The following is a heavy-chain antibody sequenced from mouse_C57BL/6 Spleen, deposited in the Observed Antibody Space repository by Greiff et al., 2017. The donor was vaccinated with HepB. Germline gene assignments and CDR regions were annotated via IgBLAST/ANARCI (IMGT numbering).Heavy chain of an antibody. CDR2: IYTRDGST. CDR1: GYTFPSYD. D-gene: IGHD2-3*01. Sequence: QVQLKESGPELVKPGASVKLSCKASGYTFPSYDINWVEQRPGQGLEWVGWIYTRDGSTKYNEKFKGKATLTVDTSSSTAYMELHILTSEDSAVYCCARSLYDGYFDYWGQGTTLTVSS. J-gene: IGHJ2*01. CDR3: ARSLYDGYFDY. V-gene: IGHV1-85*01.